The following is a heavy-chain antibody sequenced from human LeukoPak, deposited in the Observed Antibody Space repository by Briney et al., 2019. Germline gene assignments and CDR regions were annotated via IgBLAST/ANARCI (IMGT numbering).Heavy chain of an antibody. J-gene: IGHJ4*02. D-gene: IGHD1-14*01. CDR1: GFTVITND. V-gene: IGHV3-53*01. CDR3: ARGVEPLAANTLAY. CDR2: LYSDGNT. Sequence: PGGPLRLSCAASGFTVITNDMTWVRQAPGKGLEWVSVLYSDGNTKYADSVQGRFTISRDNFKNTLYLEMNSLSPDDTAVYYCARGVEPLAANTLAYWGQGTLVTVSS.